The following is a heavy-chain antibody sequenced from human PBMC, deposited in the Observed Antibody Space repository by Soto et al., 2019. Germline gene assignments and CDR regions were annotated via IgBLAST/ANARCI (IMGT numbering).Heavy chain of an antibody. CDR2: VDHNGRN. V-gene: IGHV4-34*01. CDR3: ARGGSSDWQVAFDF. J-gene: IGHJ3*01. Sequence: SETLSLTCDVYGGSFSGYFWNWIRQSPGKGLEWIGKVDHNGRNNYNPSLKSRVTISLDMSKKQISLKLTSVTAADTAVYYCARGGSSDWQVAFDFWGQGTMVTVSS. D-gene: IGHD6-19*01. CDR1: GGSFSGYF.